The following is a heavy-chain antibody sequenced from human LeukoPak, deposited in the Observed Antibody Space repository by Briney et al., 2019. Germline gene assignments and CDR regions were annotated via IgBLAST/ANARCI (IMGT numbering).Heavy chain of an antibody. CDR1: GFTFSSYA. CDR3: ARGSHAIVTTNYFDY. CDR2: TSGSGGST. D-gene: IGHD5-12*01. Sequence: GGSLRLSCAASGFTFSSYAMSWVRQAPGKGLEWVSTTSGSGGSTYYADSVKGRFTISRDNSKNTLYLQMNSLRAEDTAVYYCARGSHAIVTTNYFDYWGQGTLVTVSS. J-gene: IGHJ4*02. V-gene: IGHV3-23*01.